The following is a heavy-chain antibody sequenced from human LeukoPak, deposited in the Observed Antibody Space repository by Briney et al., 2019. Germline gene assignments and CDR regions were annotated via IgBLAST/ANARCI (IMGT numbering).Heavy chain of an antibody. CDR1: GFTFDGYA. V-gene: IGHV3-23*01. CDR2: ISGSGGST. D-gene: IGHD3-10*01. CDR3: AKPQSSYGSGSYYNTLYYYYYMDV. Sequence: GRSLRLSCAASGFTFDGYAMHWVRQAPGKGLEWVSGISGSGGSTYYADSVKGRFTISRDNSKNTLYLQMNSLRAEDTAVYYCAKPQSSYGSGSYYNTLYYYYYMDVWGKGTTVTVSS. J-gene: IGHJ6*03.